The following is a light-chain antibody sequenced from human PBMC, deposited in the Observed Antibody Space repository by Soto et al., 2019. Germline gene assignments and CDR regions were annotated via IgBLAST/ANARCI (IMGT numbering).Light chain of an antibody. J-gene: IGKJ1*01. CDR2: NAS. Sequence: EIVLTQSPATLSLSPGERATLSCRASQSVSSFLAWYQQKPGQAPRLLIYNASNRATGIPARFSGSGSGTDFTLTISSLEPEDVAVYYCQQRYSSWAFGQGTKVEIK. V-gene: IGKV3-11*01. CDR3: QQRYSSWA. CDR1: QSVSSF.